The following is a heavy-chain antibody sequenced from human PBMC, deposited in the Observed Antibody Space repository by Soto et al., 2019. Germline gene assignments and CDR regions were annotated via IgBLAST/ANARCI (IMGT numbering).Heavy chain of an antibody. CDR3: ARDAYGSGSYHWAY. V-gene: IGHV4-30-4*01. D-gene: IGHD3-10*01. CDR1: GGSISSGDYY. Sequence: LSLTCTVSGGSISSGDYYWSWIRQPPGKGLEWIGYIYYSGSTYYNPSLKSRVTISVDTSKNQFSLKLSSVTAADTAVYYCARDAYGSGSYHWAYWGQGTLVTVSS. J-gene: IGHJ4*02. CDR2: IYYSGST.